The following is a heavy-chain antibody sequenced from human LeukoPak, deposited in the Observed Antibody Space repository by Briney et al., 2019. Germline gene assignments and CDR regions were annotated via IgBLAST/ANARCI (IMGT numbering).Heavy chain of an antibody. D-gene: IGHD6-19*01. Sequence: GGSLRLSCVASGFTFSSYSMNWVRQAPGKGLEWVSSISSSSSYIYYSDSVKGRFTISRDNSKSTLYLQMNSLRTEDTAVYYCARIAVAGTSSFDYWGQGTLVTVSS. CDR3: ARIAVAGTSSFDY. CDR1: GFTFSSYS. V-gene: IGHV3-21*06. CDR2: ISSSSSYI. J-gene: IGHJ4*02.